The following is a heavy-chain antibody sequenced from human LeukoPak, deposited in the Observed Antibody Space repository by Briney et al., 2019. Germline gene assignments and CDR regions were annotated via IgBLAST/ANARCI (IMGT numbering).Heavy chain of an antibody. CDR1: GFTFSSYA. V-gene: IGHV3-30-3*01. J-gene: IGHJ3*02. CDR3: ARDRKPLGWPGGAFDI. CDR2: ISYDGSNK. D-gene: IGHD6-19*01. Sequence: GGSLRLSCAASGFTFSSYAMHWVRQAPGKGLEWVAVISYDGSNKYYADSVKGRFTISRDNSKNTLYLQMNSLRAEDTAVYYCARDRKPLGWPGGAFDIWGQGTMVTVSS.